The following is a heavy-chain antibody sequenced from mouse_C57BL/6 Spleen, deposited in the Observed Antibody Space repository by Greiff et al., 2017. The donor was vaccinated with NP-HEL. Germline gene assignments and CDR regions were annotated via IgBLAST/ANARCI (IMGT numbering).Heavy chain of an antibody. J-gene: IGHJ4*01. D-gene: IGHD2-4*01. Sequence: QVQLQQSGPELVKPGASVKISCKASGYAFSSSWMNWVKQRPGKGLEWIGRIYPGDGDTNYNGKFKGKATLTADKSSSTAYMQLSSLTSEDSAVDFCARGYDDEGAMDDWGQGTSVTVSS. CDR1: GYAFSSSW. V-gene: IGHV1-82*01. CDR2: IYPGDGDT. CDR3: ARGYDDEGAMDD.